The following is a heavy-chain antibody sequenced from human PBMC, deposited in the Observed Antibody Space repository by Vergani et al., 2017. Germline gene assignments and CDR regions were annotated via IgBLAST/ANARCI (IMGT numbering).Heavy chain of an antibody. V-gene: IGHV1-46*03. CDR2: INPSGGHT. D-gene: IGHD3-9*01. CDR1: GYTFSNYY. J-gene: IGHJ4*02. Sequence: QVQVVQSGAAVKKSGASVKVSCKTSGYTFSNYYMPWVRQAPGQGLEWMGIINPSGGHTNSAQKFQGRVTMNRDTCTSTVYLELSSLRSEDTAIYYCARGDYGILTGYRYWVQGTLVTVSA. CDR3: ARGDYGILTGYRY.